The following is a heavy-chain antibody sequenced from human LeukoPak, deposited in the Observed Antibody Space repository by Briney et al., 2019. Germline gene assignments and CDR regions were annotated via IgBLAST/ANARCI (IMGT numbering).Heavy chain of an antibody. V-gene: IGHV4-4*07. CDR2: IYTSGST. D-gene: IGHD3-10*01. J-gene: IGHJ5*02. Sequence: WETLLLTCTVSGGSISSYYWSWIRQHAGKGLEWIGRIYTSGSTNYNPSLKSRVTMSVDTSKNQFSLKLSSVTAADTAVYYCATGITIVRGSQAWFDPWGQGTLVTVSS. CDR1: GGSISSYY. CDR3: ATGITIVRGSQAWFDP.